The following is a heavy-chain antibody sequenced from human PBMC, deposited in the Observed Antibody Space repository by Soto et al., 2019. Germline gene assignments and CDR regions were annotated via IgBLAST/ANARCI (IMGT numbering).Heavy chain of an antibody. V-gene: IGHV4-34*01. Sequence: SETLSLTCAVYGGSLSGYYWSWIRQPPGKGLEWIGEINHSGSTNYNPSLKSRVTISVDTSKNQFSLKLSSVTAADTAVYYCARLRIAARPYDWFAPWGQGTLVTVSS. CDR3: ARLRIAARPYDWFAP. CDR2: INHSGST. J-gene: IGHJ5*02. CDR1: GGSLSGYY. D-gene: IGHD6-6*01.